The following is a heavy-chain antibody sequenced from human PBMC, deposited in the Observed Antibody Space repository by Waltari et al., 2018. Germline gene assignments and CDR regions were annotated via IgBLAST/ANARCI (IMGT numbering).Heavy chain of an antibody. CDR1: GGTFSRYA. CDR3: ARFLRGYVDAFDI. J-gene: IGHJ3*02. CDR2: IIPIFGTA. D-gene: IGHD3-22*01. Sequence: QVQLVQSGAEVKKPGSSVQVSCKASGGTFSRYAISWVRPAPGQGLEWMGGIIPIFGTANYAQKFQGRVTITADESTGTAYMELSSLRSEDTAVYYCARFLRGYVDAFDIWGQGTMVTVSS. V-gene: IGHV1-69*13.